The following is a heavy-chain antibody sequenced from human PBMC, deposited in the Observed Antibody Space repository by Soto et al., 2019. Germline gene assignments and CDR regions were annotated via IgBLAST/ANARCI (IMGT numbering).Heavy chain of an antibody. CDR2: ISWNSGSI. CDR3: AKGYCSGGSCYVRDAFDI. D-gene: IGHD2-15*01. J-gene: IGHJ3*02. V-gene: IGHV3-9*01. Sequence: VQLVESGGGLVQPGRSLRLSFAASGFTFDDYAMHWVRQAPGKGLEWVSGISWNSGSIGYADSVKGRFTISRNNAKNSLYLQLNSLRAEDTALYYCAKGYCSGGSCYVRDAFDIWGQGTMVTVSS. CDR1: GFTFDDYA.